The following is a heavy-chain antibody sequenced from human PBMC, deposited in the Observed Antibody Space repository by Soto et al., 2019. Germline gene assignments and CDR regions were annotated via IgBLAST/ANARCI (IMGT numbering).Heavy chain of an antibody. J-gene: IGHJ4*02. CDR2: ISYDERNK. V-gene: IGHV3-30*03. CDR3: ARTYSSSWYYFDY. D-gene: IGHD6-13*01. CDR1: GFTFSSYG. Sequence: GGSLRLSCAASGFTFSSYGMHWVRQAPGKGLEWVAVISYDERNKFYGDSVKGRFSISRDNSKNTLYLQMNSLRDEDTAVYYCARTYSSSWYYFDYWGQGTLVTVSS.